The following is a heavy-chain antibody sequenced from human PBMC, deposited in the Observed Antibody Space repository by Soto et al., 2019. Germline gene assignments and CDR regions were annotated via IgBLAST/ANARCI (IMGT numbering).Heavy chain of an antibody. Sequence: LSLTCTVSGGSISSGGYYWSWIRQHPGKGLEWIGYIYYSGSTYYNPSLKSRVTISVDTSKNQFSLKLSSVTAADTAVYYCARAPQYYYDSSGSYFDYRGQGTLVTVSS. CDR2: IYYSGST. D-gene: IGHD3-22*01. V-gene: IGHV4-31*03. CDR1: GGSISSGGYY. J-gene: IGHJ4*02. CDR3: ARAPQYYYDSSGSYFDY.